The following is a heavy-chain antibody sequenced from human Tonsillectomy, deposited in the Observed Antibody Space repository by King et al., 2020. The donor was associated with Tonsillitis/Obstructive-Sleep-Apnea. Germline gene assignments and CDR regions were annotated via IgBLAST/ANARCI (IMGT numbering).Heavy chain of an antibody. D-gene: IGHD4-11*01. CDR3: ARHYYSNYAESYYFDY. CDR1: GGSISSYY. Sequence: QVQLQESGPGLVKPSETLSLTCTVSGGSISSYYWSWIRQPPGKGLEWIGYIYNSGSTNYNPSLESRVTISEDTSKNQFSLQLSSVTAADTAVYYCARHYYSNYAESYYFDYWGQGTLVTVSS. CDR2: IYNSGST. V-gene: IGHV4-59*08. J-gene: IGHJ4*02.